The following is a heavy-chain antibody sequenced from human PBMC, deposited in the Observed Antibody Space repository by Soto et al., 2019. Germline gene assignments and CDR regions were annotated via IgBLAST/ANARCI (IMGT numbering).Heavy chain of an antibody. V-gene: IGHV3-66*01. CDR1: GFTVTTNY. CDR2: VYSGGST. J-gene: IGHJ3*02. Sequence: EVQLVESGGGLVQPGGSLRLSCAASGFTVTTNYMSWVRQPPGKGLEWVSGVYSGGSTYYADSVKGRFTVSRYNSKNPLYLQLNSLRAEDTAVYYCARDFSGKPDAFDIGGQGTVVTVSS. CDR3: ARDFSGKPDAFDI. D-gene: IGHD3-10*01.